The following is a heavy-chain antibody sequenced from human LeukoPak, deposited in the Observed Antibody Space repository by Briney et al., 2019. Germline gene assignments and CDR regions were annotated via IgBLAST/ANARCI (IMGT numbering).Heavy chain of an antibody. CDR1: GGSFSGYY. V-gene: IGHV4-34*01. D-gene: IGHD5-18*01. J-gene: IGHJ4*02. CDR2: INHSGST. CDR3: ASGGYSYGFDY. Sequence: SETLSLTCAVYGGSFSGYYWSWIRQPPGKGLEWVGEINHSGSTNYNPSLKSRVTISVDTSKNQFSLKLSSVTAADTAVYYCASGGYSYGFDYWGQGTLVTVSS.